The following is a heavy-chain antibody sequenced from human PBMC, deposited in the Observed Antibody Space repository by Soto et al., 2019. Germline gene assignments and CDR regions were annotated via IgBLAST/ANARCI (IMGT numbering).Heavy chain of an antibody. Sequence: EVQLLESGGGLVHPGGSLRLSCAASGFTFSDYAVNWVRQAPGKGLEWVSIITGSGRSTFYADSVKGRFTISRDNSRKTLYLQMDSLRAEDTAVYYCAKERGLSTKYYYSYGMDVWGQGPTVTVSS. CDR1: GFTFSDYA. V-gene: IGHV3-23*01. CDR3: AKERGLSTKYYYSYGMDV. CDR2: ITGSGRST. J-gene: IGHJ6*02.